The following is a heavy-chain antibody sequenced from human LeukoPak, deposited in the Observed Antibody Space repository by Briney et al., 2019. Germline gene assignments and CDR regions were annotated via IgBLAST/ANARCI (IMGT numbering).Heavy chain of an antibody. Sequence: GGSLRLSCAASGFTFSSYSMNWVRQAPGKGLEWVSSITSSSSYIYYADSVKGRFTISRDNAKNSLYLQMDSLRVEDTAVYYCARDPYSGNYGAYYYYYMDVWGKGTTVTISS. D-gene: IGHD1-26*01. CDR1: GFTFSSYS. V-gene: IGHV3-21*06. CDR3: ARDPYSGNYGAYYYYYMDV. J-gene: IGHJ6*03. CDR2: ITSSSSYI.